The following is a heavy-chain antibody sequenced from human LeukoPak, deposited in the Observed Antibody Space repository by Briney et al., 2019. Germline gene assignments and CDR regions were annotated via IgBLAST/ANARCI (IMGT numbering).Heavy chain of an antibody. V-gene: IGHV4-31*03. J-gene: IGHJ4*02. CDR2: IYYSGST. CDR3: ATTYYDSSGYYYLGY. D-gene: IGHD3-22*01. Sequence: SETLSLTCTVSGGSISSGGYYWSWIRQHPGKGLEWIGYIYYSGSTYYNPSLKSRVTISVDTSKNQFSLRLSSVTAADTAVYYCATTYYDSSGYYYLGYWGQGTLVTVSS. CDR1: GGSISSGGYY.